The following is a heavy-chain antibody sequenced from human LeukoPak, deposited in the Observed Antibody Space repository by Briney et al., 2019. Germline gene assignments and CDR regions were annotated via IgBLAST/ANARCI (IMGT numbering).Heavy chain of an antibody. CDR2: ITYGGTT. CDR1: GGSIRSSDYC. CDR3: ARYVYGSGKYYFDY. J-gene: IGHJ4*02. V-gene: IGHV4-39*01. D-gene: IGHD3-10*01. Sequence: APETLSLTCFVSGGSIRSSDYCWSWIRQPPGKEVEWIASITYGGTTYYNPSLQSRVTISVDTSKNQFSLRLNSVTAADTAVYFCARYVYGSGKYYFDYWGQGSLVTVSS.